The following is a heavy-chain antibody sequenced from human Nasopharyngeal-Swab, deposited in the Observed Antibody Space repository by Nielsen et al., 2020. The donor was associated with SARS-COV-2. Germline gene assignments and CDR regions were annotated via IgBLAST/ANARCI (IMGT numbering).Heavy chain of an antibody. CDR3: ARAVAGATDY. CDR1: GFTFSTFW. J-gene: IGHJ4*02. V-gene: IGHV3-7*03. Sequence: ESLKTPCAVFGFTFSTFWLTWVRQAPGKGLEWGANIKEDGSQKYYLDSVKGRFTISRDHAKNSLYLQMNSLRAEDTAIYFCARAVAGATDYWGQGTLVTVSS. D-gene: IGHD1-26*01. CDR2: IKEDGSQK.